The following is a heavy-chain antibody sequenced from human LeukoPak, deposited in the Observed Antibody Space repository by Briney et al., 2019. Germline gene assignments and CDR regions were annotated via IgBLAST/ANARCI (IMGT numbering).Heavy chain of an antibody. D-gene: IGHD6-13*01. J-gene: IGHJ4*02. V-gene: IGHV1-2*02. Sequence: ASVKVSCKASGYTFTGYYMHWVRQAPGQGLEWMGWINPNSGGTNYAQKFQGRVTMTRDTSISTAYMELSRLRSDDTAVYYCARAIGIAAAGKRSVSYWGQGTLVTVPS. CDR3: ARAIGIAAAGKRSVSY. CDR1: GYTFTGYY. CDR2: INPNSGGT.